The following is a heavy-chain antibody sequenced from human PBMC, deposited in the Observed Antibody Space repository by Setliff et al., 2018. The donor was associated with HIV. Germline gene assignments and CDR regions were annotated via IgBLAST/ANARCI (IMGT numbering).Heavy chain of an antibody. D-gene: IGHD5-12*01. Sequence: GASVKVSCKASGGNFRFYAFSWVRQAPGQGLEWMGGIIPMFVTANYAQKFQDRVTITADESTSTAYMELSSLRFEDTAVYYCARDVGRDGYCFDHWGQGTLVTVSS. CDR2: IIPMFVTA. CDR1: GGNFRFYA. V-gene: IGHV1-69*13. CDR3: ARDVGRDGYCFDH. J-gene: IGHJ4*02.